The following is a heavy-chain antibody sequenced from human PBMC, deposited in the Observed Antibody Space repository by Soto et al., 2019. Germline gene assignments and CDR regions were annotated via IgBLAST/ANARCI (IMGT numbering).Heavy chain of an antibody. CDR2: IYYSGST. Sequence: SETLSLTCDVSGDTISTGGYTWAWIRQPPGKGLEWIGSIYYSGSTYYNPSLKSRVTVSVDTSKNQFSLKLSSVTAADTAVYYCARHPSDFWFDPWGQGTLVTVSS. CDR1: GDTISTGGYT. D-gene: IGHD2-21*02. J-gene: IGHJ5*02. V-gene: IGHV4-39*01. CDR3: ARHPSDFWFDP.